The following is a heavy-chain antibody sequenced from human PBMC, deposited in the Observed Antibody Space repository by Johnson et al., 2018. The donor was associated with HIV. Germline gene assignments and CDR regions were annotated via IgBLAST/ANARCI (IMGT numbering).Heavy chain of an antibody. J-gene: IGHJ3*02. CDR2: ISSNGGST. Sequence: VQLVESGGGLVQPGGSLRLSCAVSGFIFSSYAMHWVRQAPGKGLEYISTISSNGGSTYYANSVKGRFTISIDNSKNTLYLQMGSLRAEDMAVYYCAKGGSAVAVAFDIWGQGTMVTVSS. CDR3: AKGGSAVAVAFDI. V-gene: IGHV3-64*01. CDR1: GFIFSSYA. D-gene: IGHD6-19*01.